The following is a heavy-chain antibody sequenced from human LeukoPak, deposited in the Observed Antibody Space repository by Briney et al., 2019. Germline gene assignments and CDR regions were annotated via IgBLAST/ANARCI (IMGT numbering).Heavy chain of an antibody. CDR3: ARDRGGRDGYIPDY. Sequence: KPGGSLRLSCAASGFTFSSYSMNWVRQAPGKGLEWVSFISSSSSTIYYADSVKGRFTISRGNAKNSLYLQMNSLRAEDTAVYYCARDRGGRDGYIPDYWGQGTLVTVSS. CDR1: GFTFSSYS. V-gene: IGHV3-48*01. CDR2: ISSSSSTI. J-gene: IGHJ4*02. D-gene: IGHD5-24*01.